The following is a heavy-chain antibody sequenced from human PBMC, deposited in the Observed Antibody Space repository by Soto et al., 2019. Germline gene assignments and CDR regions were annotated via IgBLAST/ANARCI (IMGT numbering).Heavy chain of an antibody. Sequence: SCKTSGFTFSSYWMSWVRQAPGKGLEWVANIKQDGSEKYYVDSVKGRFTISRDNAKSSLYLQMNSLRAEDTAVYYCARFYYDSSGYLPSPYYYYYGMDVWGQGTKVTVSS. CDR1: GFTFSSYW. D-gene: IGHD3-22*01. CDR2: IKQDGSEK. J-gene: IGHJ6*02. V-gene: IGHV3-7*04. CDR3: ARFYYDSSGYLPSPYYYYYGMDV.